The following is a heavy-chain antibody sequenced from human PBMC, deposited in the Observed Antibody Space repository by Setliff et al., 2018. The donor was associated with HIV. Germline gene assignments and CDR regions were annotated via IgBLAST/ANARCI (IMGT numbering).Heavy chain of an antibody. Sequence: LSLTCTVSGGSISSYFWSWIRQPPGKGLEWIGYIYTNGSTNYNPSLKSRVTISVDTSKNQFSLKLNSVTAADTAVYYCASGREAVAGALHFDYWSQGPLVTVSS. D-gene: IGHD6-19*01. J-gene: IGHJ4*02. V-gene: IGHV4-4*08. CDR1: GGSISSYF. CDR3: ASGREAVAGALHFDY. CDR2: IYTNGST.